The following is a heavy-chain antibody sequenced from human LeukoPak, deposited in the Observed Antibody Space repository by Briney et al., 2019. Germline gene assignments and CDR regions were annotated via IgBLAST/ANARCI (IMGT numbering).Heavy chain of an antibody. CDR3: ARDQGIAFDY. Sequence: GSSVKVCCKASGGTFSSYAISLVRQAPGQGLEWMGGIIPIFGTANYAQKFQGRVTITADESTSTAYMELSRLRSEDMAVYYCARDQGIAFDYWGQGTLVTVSS. J-gene: IGHJ4*02. CDR1: GGTFSSYA. D-gene: IGHD6-13*01. CDR2: IIPIFGTA. V-gene: IGHV1-69*01.